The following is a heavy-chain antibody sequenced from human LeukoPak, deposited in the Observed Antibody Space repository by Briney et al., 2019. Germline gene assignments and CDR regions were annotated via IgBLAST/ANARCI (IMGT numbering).Heavy chain of an antibody. D-gene: IGHD1-26*01. Sequence: SETLSLTCTVSGGSISTYYWSWIRQPPGKGLEWIGYIYYSGSTNYNPSLKSRVTISVDTSKNQYSLKLSSVTAADTAVYYCARTVGALYDAFNIWGQGTMVTVSS. V-gene: IGHV4-59*08. CDR3: ARTVGALYDAFNI. CDR2: IYYSGST. J-gene: IGHJ3*02. CDR1: GGSISTYY.